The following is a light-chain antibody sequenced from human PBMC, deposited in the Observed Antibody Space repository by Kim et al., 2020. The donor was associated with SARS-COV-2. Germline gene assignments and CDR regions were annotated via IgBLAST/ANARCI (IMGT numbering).Light chain of an antibody. J-gene: IGLJ2*01. CDR2: GNS. CDR1: SSNIGAGYD. V-gene: IGLV1-40*01. Sequence: QRVTISCTRVSSNIGAGYDVHGYQQLPGTAPNLHIYGNSNRPSGVPDRFSGSKSGTSASLAITGLQAEDEADYYCQSYDSSLSGSVFGGGTQLTVL. CDR3: QSYDSSLSGSV.